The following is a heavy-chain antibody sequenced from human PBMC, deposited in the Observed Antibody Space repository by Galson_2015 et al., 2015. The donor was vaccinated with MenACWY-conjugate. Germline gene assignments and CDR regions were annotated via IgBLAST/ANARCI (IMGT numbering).Heavy chain of an antibody. J-gene: IGHJ1*01. CDR3: ANTRGAHFYCLC. CDR1: GFIFNTYW. V-gene: IGHV3-74*01. Sequence: SLRLSCAASGFIFNTYWMHWVRHAPGKGLVWVSRIYHGGSSTTYADSVKVRFTISRDNSKNTLYLQMNSLRPEDTAVFYCANTRGAHFYCLCWGHTTVYNVS. D-gene: IGHD1-26*01. CDR2: IYHGGSST.